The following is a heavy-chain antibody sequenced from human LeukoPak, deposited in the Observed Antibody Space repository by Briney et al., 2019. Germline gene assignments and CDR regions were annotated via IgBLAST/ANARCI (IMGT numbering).Heavy chain of an antibody. Sequence: PSETLSLTCTVSGGSISSGGYYWSWIRQHPGKGLEWIGYIYYSGSTYYNPSLKSRVTISVDTSKNQFSLKLSSVTAADTAVYYCARGSSGYDGWLDYWGQGTLVTVSS. CDR2: IYYSGST. J-gene: IGHJ4*02. CDR1: GGSISSGGYY. V-gene: IGHV4-31*03. D-gene: IGHD5-12*01. CDR3: ARGSSGYDGWLDY.